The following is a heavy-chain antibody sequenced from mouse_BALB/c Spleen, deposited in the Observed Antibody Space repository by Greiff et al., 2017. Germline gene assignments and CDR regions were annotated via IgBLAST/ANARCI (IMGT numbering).Heavy chain of an antibody. CDR1: GFNIKDTY. D-gene: IGHD1-2*01. V-gene: IGHV14-3*02. J-gene: IGHJ2*01. CDR2: IDPANGNT. CDR3: TGEGTTATFDY. Sequence: EVKLMESGAELVKPGASVKLSCTASGFNIKDTYMHWVQQRPEQGLEWIGRIDPANGNTKYDSKFQGKATITADTSSNKAYLQLSSLTSEDSAVYYCTGEGTTATFDYWGQGTTLTVSS.